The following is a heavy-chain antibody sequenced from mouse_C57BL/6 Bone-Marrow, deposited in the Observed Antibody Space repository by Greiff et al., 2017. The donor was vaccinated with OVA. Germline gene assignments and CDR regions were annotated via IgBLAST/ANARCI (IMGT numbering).Heavy chain of an antibody. V-gene: IGHV1-75*01. J-gene: IGHJ3*01. Sequence: QVQLKESGPELVKPGASVKISCKASGYTFTDYYINWVKQRPGQGLEWIGWIFPGSGSTYYNEKFKGKATLTVDKSSSTAYMLLSSLTSEDSAVYVCAIDGYYLAWFAYWGQGTLVTVSA. D-gene: IGHD2-3*01. CDR1: GYTFTDYY. CDR2: IFPGSGST. CDR3: AIDGYYLAWFAY.